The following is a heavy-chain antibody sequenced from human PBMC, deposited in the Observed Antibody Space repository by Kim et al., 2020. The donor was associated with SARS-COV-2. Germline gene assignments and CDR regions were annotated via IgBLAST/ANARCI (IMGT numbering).Heavy chain of an antibody. Sequence: ASVKVSCKASGYTFTSYGISWVRQAPGHGLEWICLIFAYNFNTNYAQKLQGRVTMTTDTSTSTAYMELRSLRSDDTAVYYCARRYSSSWGEYYGMDVWGQGTTVTVSS. D-gene: IGHD6-13*01. J-gene: IGHJ6*02. CDR1: GYTFTSYG. CDR3: ARRYSSSWGEYYGMDV. V-gene: IGHV1-18*01. CDR2: IFAYNFNT.